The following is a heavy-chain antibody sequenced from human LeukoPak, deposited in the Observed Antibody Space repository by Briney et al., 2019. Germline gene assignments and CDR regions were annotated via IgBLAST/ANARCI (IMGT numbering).Heavy chain of an antibody. Sequence: SETLSLTCTVSGGSISSYYWSWIRQPPGKGLEWIGYIYYSGSTNYNPSLKSRVTISVDTSKNQFSLKLSSVTAADTAVYYCARVRVTMIVVNFDYWGQGTLVTVSS. CDR1: GGSISSYY. CDR3: ARVRVTMIVVNFDY. V-gene: IGHV4-59*01. D-gene: IGHD3-22*01. CDR2: IYYSGST. J-gene: IGHJ4*02.